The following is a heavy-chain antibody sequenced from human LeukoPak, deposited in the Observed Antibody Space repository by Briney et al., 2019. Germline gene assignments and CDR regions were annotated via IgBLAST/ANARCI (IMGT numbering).Heavy chain of an antibody. D-gene: IGHD1-26*01. J-gene: IGHJ4*02. CDR2: IIPVLNIT. CDR3: ATGGARQLDY. Sequence: GASVKVSCKTSGGTFSSSAITWVRQAPGQGLEWMGRIIPVLNITSYAQKFQGRVTITADTSTSTVYMELRSLRSDDTAVYYCATGGARQLDYWGQGTLVTVSS. CDR1: GGTFSSSA. V-gene: IGHV1-69*04.